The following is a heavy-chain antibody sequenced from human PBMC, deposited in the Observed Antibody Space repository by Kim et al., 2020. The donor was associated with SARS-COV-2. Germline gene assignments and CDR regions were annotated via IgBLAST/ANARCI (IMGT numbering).Heavy chain of an antibody. CDR1: GYNFRDFW. CDR2: IYPGDSDT. J-gene: IGHJ6*02. D-gene: IGHD1-26*01. Sequence: GESLKISCQGSGYNFRDFWIVWVRQMPGKGLEVMGIIYPGDSDTRYTPSFRGQFTISADNSISTAYLHWSSLKASDSAIYYCTRLSWGAGMIFHKEHREGRQGFDVWGQGTTVTVSS. CDR3: TRLSWGAGMIFHKEHREGRQGFDV. V-gene: IGHV5-51*01.